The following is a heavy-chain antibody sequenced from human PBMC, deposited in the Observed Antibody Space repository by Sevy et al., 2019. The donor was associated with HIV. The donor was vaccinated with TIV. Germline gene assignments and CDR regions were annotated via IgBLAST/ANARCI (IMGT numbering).Heavy chain of an antibody. V-gene: IGHV3-9*01. D-gene: IGHD3-9*01. CDR2: ISWSSDII. CDR1: GFTFDDYA. Sequence: GGCLRLSCAASGFTFDDYAMHWVRQAPGKGLEWISGISWSSDIIGYADSVKGRFTISRDNAKKYLYLQMNSLRAEDTALYNYAKDLASEGTGYYHCDYWGQGTLVTVSS. J-gene: IGHJ4*02. CDR3: AKDLASEGTGYYHCDY.